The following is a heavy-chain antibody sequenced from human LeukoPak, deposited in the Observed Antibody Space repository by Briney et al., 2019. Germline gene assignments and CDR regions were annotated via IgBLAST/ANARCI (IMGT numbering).Heavy chain of an antibody. V-gene: IGHV5-51*01. CDR1: GYTFSSYW. D-gene: IGHD6-19*01. CDR3: ARHSSLYSSGVDY. CDR2: IYPGDSNI. Sequence: GESLKISCKGSGYTFSSYWIGWVRQMPGKGLEWMGIIYPGDSNIRYSPSFQGQVTISADKSISTAYLQWSSLKASDTAMYYCARHSSLYSSGVDYWGQGTLVTVSS. J-gene: IGHJ4*02.